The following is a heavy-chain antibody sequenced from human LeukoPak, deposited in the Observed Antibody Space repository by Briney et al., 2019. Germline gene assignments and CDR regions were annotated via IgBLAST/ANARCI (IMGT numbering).Heavy chain of an antibody. D-gene: IGHD3-9*01. CDR1: GGSISSGGYY. Sequence: SETLSLTCTVSGGSISSGGYYWSWIRQHPGKGLEWIGYIYYSGSTYYNPSLKSRVTISVDTSKNQFSLKLSSVTAADTAVYYCARSNNLRYFDWFVDYWGQGTLVTVSS. CDR2: IYYSGST. V-gene: IGHV4-31*03. J-gene: IGHJ4*02. CDR3: ARSNNLRYFDWFVDY.